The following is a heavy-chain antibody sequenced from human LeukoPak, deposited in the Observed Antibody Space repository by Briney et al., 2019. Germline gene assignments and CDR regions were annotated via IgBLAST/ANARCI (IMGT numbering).Heavy chain of an antibody. D-gene: IGHD7-27*01. CDR2: VYCSGST. V-gene: IGHV4-38-2*02. CDR1: GGSISSGYH. CDR3: ARENWVFDY. J-gene: IGHJ4*02. Sequence: PSETLSLTCTVSGGSISSGYHWGRIRQPPGKGLEWIGSVYCSGSTYYNPSLKSRVTISVDTSKNQISLKVRSVTAADTAVYYCARENWVFDYWGQGILVTVSS.